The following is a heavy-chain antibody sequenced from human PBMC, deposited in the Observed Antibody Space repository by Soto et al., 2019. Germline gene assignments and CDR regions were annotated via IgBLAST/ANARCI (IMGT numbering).Heavy chain of an antibody. V-gene: IGHV1-24*01. CDR1: GYTLTELS. CDR2: FDTEDGET. J-gene: IGHJ6*02. CDR3: ATVPRGSSWYFVDYYYYGMDV. Sequence: QVQLVQSGAEVKKPGASVKVSCKVSGYTLTELSMHWVRQAPGKGLEWMGGFDTEDGETIYAQKFQGRVTMTEDTSTDTASMELSSLRSEDTAVYYCATVPRGSSWYFVDYYYYGMDVWGQGTTVTVSS. D-gene: IGHD6-13*01.